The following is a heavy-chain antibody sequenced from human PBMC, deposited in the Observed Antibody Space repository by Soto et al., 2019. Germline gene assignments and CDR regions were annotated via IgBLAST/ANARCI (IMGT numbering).Heavy chain of an antibody. D-gene: IGHD6-13*01. CDR2: INHSGST. V-gene: IGHV4-34*01. J-gene: IGHJ2*01. CDR1: GGSFSGYY. CDR3: ASGNSSYWYFYL. Sequence: SETLSLTCAVYGGSFSGYYWSWIRQPPGKGLEWIGEINHSGSTNYNPSLKSRVTISVDTSKNQFSLKLSSVTAADTAVYYCASGNSSYWYFYLWGRGTRVTVSS.